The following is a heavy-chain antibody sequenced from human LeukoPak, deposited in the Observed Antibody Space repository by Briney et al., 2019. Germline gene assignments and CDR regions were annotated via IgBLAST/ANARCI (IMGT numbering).Heavy chain of an antibody. CDR2: IYHSGST. V-gene: IGHV4-30-2*01. CDR3: ARGGAARPIDY. J-gene: IGHJ4*02. CDR1: GGSISSGGYS. Sequence: SETLSLTCAVSGGSISSGGYSWSWIRQPPGKGLEWIGYIYHSGSTYYNPSLKSRVTISVDRSKNQFSLKLGSVTAADTAVYYCARGGAARPIDYWGQGTLVTVSS. D-gene: IGHD6-6*01.